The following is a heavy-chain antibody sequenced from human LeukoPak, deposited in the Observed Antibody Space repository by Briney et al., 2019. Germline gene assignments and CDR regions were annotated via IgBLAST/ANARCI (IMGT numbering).Heavy chain of an antibody. CDR2: IYAGGST. J-gene: IGHJ6*03. Sequence: GGSLRLSCAASGFTVSSNYMSWVRQAPGKGLEWVSVIYAGGSTYYAGCVKGRFTISRDSSKNTLYLQMNSLRTEDTAVYYCARVRFYSYYMDVWGKGTTVTVSS. CDR3: ARVRFYSYYMDV. CDR1: GFTVSSNY. V-gene: IGHV3-66*02.